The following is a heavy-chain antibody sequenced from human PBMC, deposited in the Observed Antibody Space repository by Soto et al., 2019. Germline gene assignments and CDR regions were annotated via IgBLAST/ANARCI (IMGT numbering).Heavy chain of an antibody. CDR3: GRGPPRGIAAAGPKEYYSSGMDV. V-gene: IGHV3-11*05. J-gene: IGHJ6*02. D-gene: IGHD6-13*01. CDR2: ISSSSSYT. Sequence: GGSLRLSCAASGFTFSDYYMSWIRQAPGKGLEWVSYISSSSSYTNYADSVKGRFTISRDNAKNSLYLQMNSLRAEDTAVYYWGRGPPRGIAAAGPKEYYSSGMDVWGQGTTLPFSS. CDR1: GFTFSDYY.